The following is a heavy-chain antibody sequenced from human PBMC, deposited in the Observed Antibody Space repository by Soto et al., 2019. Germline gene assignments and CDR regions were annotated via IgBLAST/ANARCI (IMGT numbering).Heavy chain of an antibody. D-gene: IGHD6-13*01. V-gene: IGHV3-21*01. J-gene: IGHJ3*02. CDR1: GFTFSSYS. CDR3: ARVSISNRYSSSSHAFDI. CDR2: ISSSSSYI. Sequence: GGSLRLSCAASGFTFSSYSMNWVRQAPGKGLEWVSSISSSSSYIYYADSVKGRFTISRDNAKNSLYLQMNSLRAEDTAVYYCARVSISNRYSSSSHAFDIWGQGTMVTVSS.